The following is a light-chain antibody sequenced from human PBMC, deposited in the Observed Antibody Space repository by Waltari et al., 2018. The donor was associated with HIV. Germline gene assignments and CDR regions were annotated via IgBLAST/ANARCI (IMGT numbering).Light chain of an antibody. J-gene: IGLJ1*01. CDR3: QVWDSSSDAYV. Sequence: SYVLAQPPSVSVAPGKTARITCGGNNIGSKSVHWYQQKPGQAPVMVIYYESDRPSGIPERFSGSNAGNTATLTISRVEAGDEADYYCQVWDSSSDAYVFGTGTKVTVL. CDR1: NIGSKS. V-gene: IGLV3-21*04. CDR2: YES.